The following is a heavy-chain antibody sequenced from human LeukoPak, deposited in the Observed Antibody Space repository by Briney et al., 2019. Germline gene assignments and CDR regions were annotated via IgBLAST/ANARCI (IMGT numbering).Heavy chain of an antibody. V-gene: IGHV3-48*04. J-gene: IGHJ4*02. CDR1: GFTFSSYA. CDR2: ISSSGSTI. Sequence: PGRSLRLSCAASGFTFSSYAMHWVRQAPGKGLEWVSYISSSGSTIYYADSVKGRFTISRDNAKNSLYLQMNSLRAEDTAVYYCARDSVGATDYWGQGTLVTVSS. D-gene: IGHD1-26*01. CDR3: ARDSVGATDY.